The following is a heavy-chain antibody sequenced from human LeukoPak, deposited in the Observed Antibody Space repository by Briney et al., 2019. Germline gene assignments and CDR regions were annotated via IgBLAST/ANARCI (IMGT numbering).Heavy chain of an antibody. D-gene: IGHD3-10*01. Sequence: PSETLSLTCTVSGGSISSYYWSWIRQPPGKGLEWIGYIYHSGSTYYNPSLKSRVTISVDRSKNQFSLKLSSVTATDTAVYYCARASYGSGSYYNDYWGQGTLVTVSS. CDR2: IYHSGST. CDR1: GGSISSYY. CDR3: ARASYGSGSYYNDY. J-gene: IGHJ4*02. V-gene: IGHV4-59*12.